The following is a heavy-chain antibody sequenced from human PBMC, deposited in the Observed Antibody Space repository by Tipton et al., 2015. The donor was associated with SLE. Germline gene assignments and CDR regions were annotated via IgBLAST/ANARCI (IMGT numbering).Heavy chain of an antibody. CDR3: ARRGGVGAAMAFDY. Sequence: SLRLSCATSGFTFGDYGMCWVRQAPGKGLEWVSDITWNGGSTGYADSVKGRFNISRDNAKNSLYLQMNSLRAEDTALYYCARRGGVGAAMAFDYWGQGTLVTVSS. J-gene: IGHJ4*02. CDR2: ITWNGGST. CDR1: GFTFGDYG. V-gene: IGHV3-20*04. D-gene: IGHD1-26*01.